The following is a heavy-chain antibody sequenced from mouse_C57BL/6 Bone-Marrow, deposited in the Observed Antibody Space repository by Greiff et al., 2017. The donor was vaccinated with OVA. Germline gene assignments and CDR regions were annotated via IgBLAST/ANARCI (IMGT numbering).Heavy chain of an antibody. Sequence: DVQLVESGGGLVKPGGSLKLSCAASGFTFSSYAMSWVRQTPEKRLEWVATISDGGSYTYYPDNVKGRFTISRDNAKNNLYLQMSHLKSEDTAMYYCARVDDGYLYAMDYWGQGTSVTVSS. CDR1: GFTFSSYA. D-gene: IGHD2-3*01. J-gene: IGHJ4*01. V-gene: IGHV5-4*01. CDR2: ISDGGSYT. CDR3: ARVDDGYLYAMDY.